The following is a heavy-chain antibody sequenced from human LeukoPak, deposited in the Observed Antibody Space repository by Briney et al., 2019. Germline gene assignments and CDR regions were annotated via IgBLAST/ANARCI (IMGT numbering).Heavy chain of an antibody. CDR3: LYGSGTVS. Sequence: GGSLRVSCAASGFAFNTYTMNWVRQAPGKGLEWVSCISSSGTYTYYADSVKGRFTISRDNAKNSLFLQMNSLRAEDTAIYYCLYGSGTVSWGQGTLVTVSS. D-gene: IGHD3-10*01. CDR1: GFAFNTYT. V-gene: IGHV3-21*06. J-gene: IGHJ4*02. CDR2: ISSSGTYT.